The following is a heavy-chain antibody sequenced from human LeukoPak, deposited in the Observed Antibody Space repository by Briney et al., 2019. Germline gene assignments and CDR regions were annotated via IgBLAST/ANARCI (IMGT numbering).Heavy chain of an antibody. J-gene: IGHJ4*02. D-gene: IGHD3-22*01. V-gene: IGHV3-30*02. CDR2: IRYDGSNT. Sequence: GGSLRLSCTASGFTFSRYGMHWVRQAPGKGLEWVTFIRYDGSNTYYADSVKGRSTISRDNAKNSLYLQMNSLRAEDTAVYYCARSYYEYYYDSSGYYRPYFDYWGQGTLVTVSS. CDR3: ARSYYEYYYDSSGYYRPYFDY. CDR1: GFTFSRYG.